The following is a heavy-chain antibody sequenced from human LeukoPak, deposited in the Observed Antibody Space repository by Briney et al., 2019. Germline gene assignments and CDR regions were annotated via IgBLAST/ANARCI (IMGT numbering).Heavy chain of an antibody. CDR3: ARADNYGSILDY. D-gene: IGHD3-10*01. CDR1: GFTFSNYW. Sequence: GGSLRLSCAASGFTFSNYWMSWVRQSPGRGLEWVANIDQDGSTEYYVDSVGGRFTVSRDNAKDSVYLQIDSLRAEDTAVYYCARADNYGSILDYWGRGTLVTVSS. CDR2: IDQDGSTE. J-gene: IGHJ4*02. V-gene: IGHV3-7*04.